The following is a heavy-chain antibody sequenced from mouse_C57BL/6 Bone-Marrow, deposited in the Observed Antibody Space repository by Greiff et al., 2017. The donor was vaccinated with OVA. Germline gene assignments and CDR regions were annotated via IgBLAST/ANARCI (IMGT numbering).Heavy chain of an antibody. CDR3: ARRWDYDVPFDY. V-gene: IGHV1-81*01. J-gene: IGHJ2*01. CDR1: GYTFTSYG. Sequence: QVQLQQSGAELARPGASVKLSCKASGYTFTSYGISWVKQRTGQGLEWIGEIYPRSGNTYYNEKFKGKATLTADKSSSTAYMELRSLTSEDSAVYFCARRWDYDVPFDYWGQGTTLTVSS. D-gene: IGHD2-4*01. CDR2: IYPRSGNT.